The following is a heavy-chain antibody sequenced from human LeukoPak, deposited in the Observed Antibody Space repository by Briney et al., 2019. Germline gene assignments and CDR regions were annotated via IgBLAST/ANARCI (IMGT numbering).Heavy chain of an antibody. Sequence: SETLSLTCTVSGVSLSRYFWSWIRQPPGKGLEWIGYLYYSGSTNYNPSLKSRVTISVDTSKQQFSLKLSSVTAADTAVYYSSRHSSSWYYCDYWGQGTLVTVSS. CDR3: SRHSSSWYYCDY. J-gene: IGHJ4*02. CDR2: LYYSGST. V-gene: IGHV4-59*08. D-gene: IGHD6-13*01. CDR1: GVSLSRYF.